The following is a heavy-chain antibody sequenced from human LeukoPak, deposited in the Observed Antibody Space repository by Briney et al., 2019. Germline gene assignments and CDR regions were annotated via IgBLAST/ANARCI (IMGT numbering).Heavy chain of an antibody. V-gene: IGHV1-2*02. CDR1: GYTCTGYY. J-gene: IGHJ3*02. D-gene: IGHD4-17*01. CDR3: ARDYGDYTPTDAFDI. Sequence: ASVKVSCKASGYTCTGYYMHWVRQAPGQGLEWMGWINPNSGGTNYAQKFQGRVTMTRDTSISTAYMELSRLRSDDTAVYYCARDYGDYTPTDAFDIWGQGTMVTVSS. CDR2: INPNSGGT.